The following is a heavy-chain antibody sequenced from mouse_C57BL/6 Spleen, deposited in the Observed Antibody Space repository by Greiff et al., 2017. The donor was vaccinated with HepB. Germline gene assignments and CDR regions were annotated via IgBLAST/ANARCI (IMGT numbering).Heavy chain of an antibody. J-gene: IGHJ4*01. CDR3: AREDDYPYYAMDY. V-gene: IGHV5-17*01. CDR2: ISSGSSTI. Sequence: EVQGVESGGGLVKPGGSLKLSCAASGFTFSDYGMHWVRQAPEKGLEWVAYISSGSSTIYYANTVKGRFTISRDNAKNTLFLQMTSLRSEDTAMYYCAREDDYPYYAMDYWGQGTSVTVSS. D-gene: IGHD2-4*01. CDR1: GFTFSDYG.